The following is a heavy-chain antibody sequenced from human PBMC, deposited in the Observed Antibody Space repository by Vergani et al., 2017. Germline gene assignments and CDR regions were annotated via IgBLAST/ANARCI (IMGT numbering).Heavy chain of an antibody. CDR1: GGSVSSGSYY. D-gene: IGHD3-10*01. V-gene: IGHV4-61*10. J-gene: IGHJ3*02. Sequence: QVQLQESGPGLVKPSETLSLTCTVSGGSVSSGSYYWSWIRQPAGKGLEWIGYIYYSGSTHYNPSLKSRVTISVDTSKNLFSLKLSSVTGADTAVYYCAREVEGRGPDAFDIWGQGTMVTVSS. CDR2: IYYSGST. CDR3: AREVEGRGPDAFDI.